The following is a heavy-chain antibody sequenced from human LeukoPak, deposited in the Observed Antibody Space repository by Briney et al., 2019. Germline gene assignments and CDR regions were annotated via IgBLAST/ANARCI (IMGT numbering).Heavy chain of an antibody. V-gene: IGHV3-13*01. CDR1: GFTFSSYD. Sequence: PGGSLRLSCVTFGFTFSSYDMHWARQATGKGLEWVSAIGTAGDTFYAGSVRGRFTISRENGKNSLYLQMNSLRAEDTAVYYCARLYGGNSAHLIDYWGQGTLVTVSS. D-gene: IGHD4-23*01. CDR3: ARLYGGNSAHLIDY. CDR2: IGTAGDT. J-gene: IGHJ4*02.